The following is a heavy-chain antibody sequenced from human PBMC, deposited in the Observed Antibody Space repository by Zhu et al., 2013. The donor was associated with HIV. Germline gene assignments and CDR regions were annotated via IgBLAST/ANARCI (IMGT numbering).Heavy chain of an antibody. Sequence: QVQLVQSGAEVKKPGSSVKVSCKASGGTFSGYTITWVRQAPGQGLEWMGGIIPIFATANYAQKFQGRVTITADESTSTAYMELSSLRSEDTAVYYCARGGEVAGTGGYWYFDLWGRGTLVTVSS. CDR2: IIPIFATA. CDR3: ARGGEVAGTGGYWYFDL. D-gene: IGHD6-19*01. V-gene: IGHV1-69*01. CDR1: GGTFSGYT. J-gene: IGHJ2*01.